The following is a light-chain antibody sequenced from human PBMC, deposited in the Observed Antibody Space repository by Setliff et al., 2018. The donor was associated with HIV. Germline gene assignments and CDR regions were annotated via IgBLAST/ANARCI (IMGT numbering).Light chain of an antibody. CDR3: SSYTSSNTLV. CDR1: SSDVGGYNS. Sequence: QSVLTQPASVSGSPGQSITISCTGTSSDVGGYNSVSWYQQHPGKAPKLMIYEVSNQPSGVSNRFSGSKSGNTASLTISGLQAEDEADYYCSSYTSSNTLVFGTGTKVTVL. CDR2: EVS. V-gene: IGLV2-14*01. J-gene: IGLJ1*01.